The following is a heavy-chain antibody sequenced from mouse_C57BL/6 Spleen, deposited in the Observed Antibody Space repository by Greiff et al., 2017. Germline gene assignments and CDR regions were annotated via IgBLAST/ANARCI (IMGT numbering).Heavy chain of an antibody. CDR2: IDPEDGET. Sequence: VPLQQSGAELVKPGASVKLSCTASGFNIKDYYMPWVKQRTEQGLEWIGRIDPEDGETKYAPKFQGQATITADTSSNTAYLQLSSLTSEDTAVYYCASNYDAYWGQGTLVTVSA. CDR1: GFNIKDYY. CDR3: ASNYDAY. D-gene: IGHD2-1*01. J-gene: IGHJ3*01. V-gene: IGHV14-2*01.